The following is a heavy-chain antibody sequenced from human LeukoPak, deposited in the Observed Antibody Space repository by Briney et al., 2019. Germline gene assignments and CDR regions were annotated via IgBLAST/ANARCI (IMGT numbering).Heavy chain of an antibody. CDR2: FDPEDGET. Sequence: GASVKVSCKVSGYTLTELSMHWVRQAPGKGLEWMGGFDPEDGETIYAQKFQGRVTMTEDTSTDTAYMELSSLRSEDTAVYYCATLSQVGATVDYWGQGTLATVSS. D-gene: IGHD1-26*01. V-gene: IGHV1-24*01. CDR1: GYTLTELS. J-gene: IGHJ4*02. CDR3: ATLSQVGATVDY.